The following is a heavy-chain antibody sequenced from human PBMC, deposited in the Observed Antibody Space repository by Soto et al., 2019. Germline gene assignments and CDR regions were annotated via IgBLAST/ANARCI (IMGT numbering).Heavy chain of an antibody. CDR2: ISYDGSNK. J-gene: IGHJ6*02. CDR1: GFTFSSYA. V-gene: IGHV3-30-3*01. D-gene: IGHD2-2*01. CDR3: ARIPDEIVVVPAAMFGLDYYYGMDV. Sequence: GGSLRLSCAASGFTFSSYAMHWVRQAPGKGLEWVAVISYDGSNKYYADSVKGRFTISRDNSKNTLYLQMNSLRAEDTAVYYCARIPDEIVVVPAAMFGLDYYYGMDVWGQGTTVTVSS.